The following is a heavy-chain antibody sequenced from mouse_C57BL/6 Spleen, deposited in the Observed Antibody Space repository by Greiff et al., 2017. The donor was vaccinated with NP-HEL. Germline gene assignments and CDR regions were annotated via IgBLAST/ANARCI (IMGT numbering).Heavy chain of an antibody. D-gene: IGHD1-1*01. CDR1: GYTFTSYG. Sequence: QVQLKESGAELARPGASVKLSCKASGYTFTSYGISWVKQRTGQGLEWIGEIYPRSGNTYYNEKFKGKATLTADKSSSTAYMELRSLTSEDSAVYFCARATTVVKGDYWGQGTTLTVSS. V-gene: IGHV1-81*01. J-gene: IGHJ2*01. CDR2: IYPRSGNT. CDR3: ARATTVVKGDY.